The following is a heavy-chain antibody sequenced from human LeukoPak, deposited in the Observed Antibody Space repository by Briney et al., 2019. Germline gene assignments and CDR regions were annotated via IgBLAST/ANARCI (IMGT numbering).Heavy chain of an antibody. CDR3: ARHERFGNYGDYAHYYYYYMDV. CDR2: IYYSGST. Sequence: SSETLSLTCTVSGGSISSSSYYWGWIRQPPGKGLEWIGSIYYSGSTYYNPSLKSRVTISVDTSKNQFSLKLSSVTAADTAVYYCARHERFGNYGDYAHYYYYYMDVWGKGTTVTVSS. D-gene: IGHD4-17*01. CDR1: GGSISSSSYY. V-gene: IGHV4-39*01. J-gene: IGHJ6*03.